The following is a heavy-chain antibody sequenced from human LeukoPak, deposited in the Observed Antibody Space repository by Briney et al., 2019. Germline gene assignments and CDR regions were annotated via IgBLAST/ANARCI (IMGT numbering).Heavy chain of an antibody. CDR2: IYYSGTT. Sequence: SETLSLTCTVSGGSISSYYWSWIRQPPGKGLEWIGYIYYSGTTNYNPSLKSRVTISVATSKNQFSLNLSSVTAADTAVYYCARGGGGEYSSGWYDYWGQGTLGTVSS. CDR3: ARGGGGEYSSGWYDY. CDR1: GGSISSYY. V-gene: IGHV4-59*01. J-gene: IGHJ4*02. D-gene: IGHD6-19*01.